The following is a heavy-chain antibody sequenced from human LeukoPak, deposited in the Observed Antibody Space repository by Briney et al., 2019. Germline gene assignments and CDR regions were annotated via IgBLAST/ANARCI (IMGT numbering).Heavy chain of an antibody. J-gene: IGHJ6*03. CDR3: AREGAYCGGDCHYYYYYMDV. Sequence: SETLSLTCIVSGDSISTYYWSWIRQPAGKGLEWIGRIYTSGSTNYNPSLKSRVTMSVDTSKNQFSLKLSSVTAADTAVYYCAREGAYCGGDCHYYYYYMDVWGKGTTVTISS. CDR2: IYTSGST. D-gene: IGHD2-21*02. CDR1: GDSISTYY. V-gene: IGHV4-4*07.